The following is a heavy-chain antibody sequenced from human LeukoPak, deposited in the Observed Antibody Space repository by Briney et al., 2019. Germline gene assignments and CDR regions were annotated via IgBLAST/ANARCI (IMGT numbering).Heavy chain of an antibody. CDR1: GYSISSGYY. CDR2: IYHSGRT. CDR3: ARGLLLWFGNVDAFDI. Sequence: SETLSLTCTVSGYSISSGYYWGWIRQPPGKGLEWIGIIYHSGRTDYNPSLKSRVTISVDTSKNQFSLKLSSVTAADTAVYYCARGLLLWFGNVDAFDIWGQGTMVTVSS. J-gene: IGHJ3*02. V-gene: IGHV4-38-2*02. D-gene: IGHD3-10*01.